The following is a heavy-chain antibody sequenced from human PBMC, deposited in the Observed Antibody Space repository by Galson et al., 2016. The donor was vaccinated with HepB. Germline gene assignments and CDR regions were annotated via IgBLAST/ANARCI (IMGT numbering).Heavy chain of an antibody. CDR2: NYYTGNT. Sequence: SETLSLTCTVSGGSISSYFWTWIRQPPGKGLEWIGHNYYTGNTNYNPSLESRATISLDMSKNQFSLKLTSVTAADTAVYYCARAGAVAGFYGMGVWGQGTLVTVSS. CDR1: GGSISSYF. D-gene: IGHD4-17*01. J-gene: IGHJ4*02. V-gene: IGHV4-59*01. CDR3: ARAGAVAGFYGMGV.